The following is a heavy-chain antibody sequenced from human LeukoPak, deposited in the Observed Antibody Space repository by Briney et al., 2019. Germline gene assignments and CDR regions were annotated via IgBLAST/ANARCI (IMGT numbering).Heavy chain of an antibody. CDR1: GFTFSRNA. CDR3: AKTRRH. D-gene: IGHD1/OR15-1a*01. CDR2: IKQDGSEQ. J-gene: IGHJ1*01. V-gene: IGHV3-7*03. Sequence: GGSLRLSCADSGFTFSRNAGCWVRQAPGKGLEWVAHIKQDGSEQYYVDSVKGRFTISRDNAKNSLYLQMNSLRAEDTAVYYCAKTRRHWGQGTLVTVSS.